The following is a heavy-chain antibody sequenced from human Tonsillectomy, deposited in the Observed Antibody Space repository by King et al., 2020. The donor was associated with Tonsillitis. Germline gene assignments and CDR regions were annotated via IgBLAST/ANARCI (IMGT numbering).Heavy chain of an antibody. CDR3: ARGTNNFFYYYMDV. CDR1: GDSISREYCY. J-gene: IGHJ6*03. D-gene: IGHD2-8*01. V-gene: IGHV4-61*02. Sequence: QLQESGPGLVKPSQTLSLTCTVSGDSISREYCYWTWIRQPAGKGLEWIGRIYTSGSTNYNPSLKSRVTVSIDTSKNQFSLKLSSVTAADTAIYYCARGTNNFFYYYMDVWGKGTTVTVSS. CDR2: IYTSGST.